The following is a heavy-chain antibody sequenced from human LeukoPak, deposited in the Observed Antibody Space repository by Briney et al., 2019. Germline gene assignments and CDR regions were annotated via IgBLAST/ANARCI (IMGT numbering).Heavy chain of an antibody. CDR3: ARGINYYGSGSYWYYYYYMDV. CDR1: GGSFSGYY. J-gene: IGHJ6*03. Sequence: SETLSLTCAVYGGSFSGYYWSWIRQPPGKGLEWIGEINHSGSTNYNPSLKSRVTISVDTSKNQFSLKLSSVTAADTAVYYRARGINYYGSGSYWYYYYYMDVWGKGTTVTVSS. D-gene: IGHD3-10*01. CDR2: INHSGST. V-gene: IGHV4-34*01.